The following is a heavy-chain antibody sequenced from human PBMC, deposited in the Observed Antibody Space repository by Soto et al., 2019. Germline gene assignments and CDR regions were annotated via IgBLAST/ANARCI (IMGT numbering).Heavy chain of an antibody. CDR2: ISGSGGST. V-gene: IGHV3-23*01. CDR3: AKGDYGSGSYYFPRGEMDV. CDR1: GFTFSSYA. D-gene: IGHD3-10*01. Sequence: EVQLLESGGGLVQPGGSLRLSCAASGFTFSSYAMSWVRQAPGKGLEWVSAISGSGGSTYYADSVKGRFTISRDNSKNTLYLQMNSLRAEDTAVYYCAKGDYGSGSYYFPRGEMDVWGQGTTVTVSS. J-gene: IGHJ6*02.